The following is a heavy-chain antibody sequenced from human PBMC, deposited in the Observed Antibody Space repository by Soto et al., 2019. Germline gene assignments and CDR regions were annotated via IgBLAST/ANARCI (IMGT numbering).Heavy chain of an antibody. D-gene: IGHD6-19*01. CDR3: AKDPGGSSGWYAFPGRSNKQLFDY. CDR2: ISYDGSNK. Sequence: GGSLRLSCAASGFTFSSYGMHWVRQAPGKGLEWVAVISYDGSNKYYADSVKGRFTISRDNSKNTLYLQMNSLRAEDTAVYYCAKDPGGSSGWYAFPGRSNKQLFDYWGQGTLVTVSS. CDR1: GFTFSSYG. J-gene: IGHJ4*02. V-gene: IGHV3-30*18.